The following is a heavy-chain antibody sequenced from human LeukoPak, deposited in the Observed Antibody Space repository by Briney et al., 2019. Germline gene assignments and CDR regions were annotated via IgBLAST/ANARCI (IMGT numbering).Heavy chain of an antibody. Sequence: GGSLRLSCAASGFTFSSYGMHWVRQAPGKGMEWVAVISYDGSNKYYADSVKGRFTISRDNSKNTLYLQMNSLRAEDTAVYYCAKIAAAFDYWGQGTLVTVSS. CDR1: GFTFSSYG. CDR3: AKIAAAFDY. CDR2: ISYDGSNK. V-gene: IGHV3-30*18. D-gene: IGHD6-13*01. J-gene: IGHJ4*02.